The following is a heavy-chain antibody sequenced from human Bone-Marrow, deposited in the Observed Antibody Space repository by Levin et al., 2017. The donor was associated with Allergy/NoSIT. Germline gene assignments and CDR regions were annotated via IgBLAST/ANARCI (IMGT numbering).Heavy chain of an antibody. Sequence: GGSLRLSCAASGFTVSSNHMSWVRQAPGKGLEWVSLIYSGGRGYYADSVRGRFTISRDNSKNKLYLQLNSLRAEDTAVYYCAIYGSGNDYSAFAIWGQVTMVTVSS. J-gene: IGHJ3*02. V-gene: IGHV3-53*01. D-gene: IGHD3-10*01. CDR1: GFTVSSNH. CDR3: AIYGSGNDYSAFAI. CDR2: IYSGGRG.